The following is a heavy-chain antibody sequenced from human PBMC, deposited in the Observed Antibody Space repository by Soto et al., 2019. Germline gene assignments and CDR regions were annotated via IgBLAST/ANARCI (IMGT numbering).Heavy chain of an antibody. CDR1: GGSISSDY. V-gene: IGHV4-59*01. J-gene: IGHJ4*02. CDR3: ARVGGVAARTFDY. D-gene: IGHD6-6*01. CDR2: IYFSGST. Sequence: SETLSLTCTVSGGSISSDYWSWVRQPPGKGLEWIGYIYFSGSTNYNPSLESRVTISLDAPKTQFSLKLRSLTTADTAVYYCARVGGVAARTFDYWGQGTLVTVSS.